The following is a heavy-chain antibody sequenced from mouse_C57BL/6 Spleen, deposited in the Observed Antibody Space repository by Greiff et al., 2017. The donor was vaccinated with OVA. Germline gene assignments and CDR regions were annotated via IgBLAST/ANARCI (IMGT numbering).Heavy chain of an antibody. CDR3: ARGAPSPTGYAMDY. Sequence: VQLVESGPGLVAPSQSLSITCTVSGFSLTSYAISWVRQPPGKGLEWLGVIWTGGGTNYNSALKSRLSISKDNSKSQVFLKMNSLQTDDTARYYCARGAPSPTGYAMDYWGQGTSVTVSS. D-gene: IGHD1-3*01. CDR1: GFSLTSYA. CDR2: IWTGGGT. V-gene: IGHV2-9-1*01. J-gene: IGHJ4*01.